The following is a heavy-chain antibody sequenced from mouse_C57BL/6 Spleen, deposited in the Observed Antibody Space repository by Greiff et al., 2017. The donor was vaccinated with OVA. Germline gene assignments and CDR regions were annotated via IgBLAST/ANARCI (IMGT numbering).Heavy chain of an antibody. Sequence: EVKLMESGPELVKPGASVKISCKASGYSFTDYNMNWVKQSNGKSLEWIGVINPNYGTTSYNQKFKGKATLTVDQSSSTAYMQLNSLTSEDSAVYYCAREGLVAPYAMDYWGQGTSVTVSS. V-gene: IGHV1-39*01. D-gene: IGHD1-1*01. CDR2: INPNYGTT. CDR1: GYSFTDYN. J-gene: IGHJ4*01. CDR3: AREGLVAPYAMDY.